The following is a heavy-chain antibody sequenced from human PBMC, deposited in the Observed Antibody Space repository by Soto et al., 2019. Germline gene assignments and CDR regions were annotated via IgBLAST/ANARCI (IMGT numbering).Heavy chain of an antibody. CDR2: IYTSGST. CDR3: ATLSSGYYYYYGMDV. CDR1: GGSISSYY. D-gene: IGHD6-19*01. V-gene: IGHV4-4*07. Sequence: SETLSLTCTVSGGSISSYYWSWIRQPAGKGLEWIGRIYTSGSTNYNPSLKGRVTLSVDTSKNQFSLQLSSVTAADTAVYYCATLSSGYYYYYGMDVWGQGTTVTVS. J-gene: IGHJ6*02.